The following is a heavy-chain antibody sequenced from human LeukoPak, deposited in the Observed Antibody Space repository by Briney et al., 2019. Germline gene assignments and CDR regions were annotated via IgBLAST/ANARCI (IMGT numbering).Heavy chain of an antibody. D-gene: IGHD3-16*01. CDR1: GGSISSTRYY. V-gene: IGHV4-39*01. CDR2: IYYIGST. J-gene: IGHJ4*02. Sequence: SETLSLTCTVSGGSISSTRYYWGWIRQPPGKGLEWIGSIYYIGSTYYNPSLKSRVTISVDTSKNQFSLKLRSVTAADTAVYYCARHVNSNGGPSDYWGQGTLVTVSS. CDR3: ARHVNSNGGPSDY.